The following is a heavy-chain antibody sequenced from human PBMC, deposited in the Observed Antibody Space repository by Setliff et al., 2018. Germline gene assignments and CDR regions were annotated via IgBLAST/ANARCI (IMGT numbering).Heavy chain of an antibody. CDR3: ARLSGFLYMDV. CDR2: MNPNSGNT. D-gene: IGHD3-3*01. J-gene: IGHJ6*03. V-gene: IGHV1-8*02. CDR1: GYTLTSYD. Sequence: VSVKVSCKASGYTLTSYDINWVRQATGQGLEWMGWMNPNSGNTGYAQKFQGRVTITADESTSTVFMELSSLRSEDTAVYYCARLSGFLYMDVWGKGTTVTV.